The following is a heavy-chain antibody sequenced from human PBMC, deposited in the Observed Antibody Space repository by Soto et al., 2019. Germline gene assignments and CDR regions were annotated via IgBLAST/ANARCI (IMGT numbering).Heavy chain of an antibody. CDR1: GYTFTSYG. D-gene: IGHD3-3*01. CDR2: ISAYNGNT. J-gene: IGHJ3*02. CDR3: AGGRSGYYRSEGAFDI. V-gene: IGHV1-18*01. Sequence: QVQLVQSGAEVKKPGASVKVSCKASGYTFTSYGISWVRQAPGQGLEWMGWISAYNGNTNYAQKLQGRVTMTTDTSTSTAYMELRSLRSGDTAVYYCAGGRSGYYRSEGAFDIWGQGTMVTVSS.